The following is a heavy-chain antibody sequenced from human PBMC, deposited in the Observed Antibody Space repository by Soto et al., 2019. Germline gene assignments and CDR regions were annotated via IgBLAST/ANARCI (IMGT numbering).Heavy chain of an antibody. D-gene: IGHD4-4*01. CDR1: GGTFRNYA. CDR2: IIPIFGTV. V-gene: IGHV1-69*06. Sequence: QVQLVQSGAEVKKPGSSVKVSCKASGGTFRNYAINWVRQAPGQGLEWLGGIIPIFGTVNYAQNFQGRVTIMAVKSTSTAYMELSNLRSEDTAVYFCARGAYSSDAVEIWGQGTMVTASS. J-gene: IGHJ3*02. CDR3: ARGAYSSDAVEI.